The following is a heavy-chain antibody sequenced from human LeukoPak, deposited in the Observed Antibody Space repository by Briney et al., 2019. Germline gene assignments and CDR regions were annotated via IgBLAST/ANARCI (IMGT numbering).Heavy chain of an antibody. V-gene: IGHV1-2*02. CDR1: GYTFTGYY. CDR2: ITPNSGGT. CDR3: ARVRTPNWFDP. Sequence: GASVMVSCKASGYTFTGYYMLGVRQAPGEGLEWMGWITPNSGGTNYAQKFQGRVTMTRDTSISTAYMELSRLRSDDTAVYYCARVRTPNWFDPWGQGTLVTVSS. J-gene: IGHJ5*02. D-gene: IGHD2-2*01.